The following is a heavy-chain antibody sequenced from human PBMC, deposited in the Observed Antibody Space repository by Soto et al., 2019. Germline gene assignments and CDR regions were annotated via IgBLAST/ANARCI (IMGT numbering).Heavy chain of an antibody. V-gene: IGHV3-74*01. J-gene: IGHJ4*02. D-gene: IGHD1-26*01. CDR3: ARVVTHYNGSYRTIDY. Sequence: EVQLVESGGGLVQPGGPLRLSCAASGFSFRSYWMHWVRQAPGKGLVWVSRINSDGSSSTYADSVKGRFTISRDNAKNTLYLQMNSLRAEDTAVYYCARVVTHYNGSYRTIDYWGQGTLVTVSS. CDR2: INSDGSSS. CDR1: GFSFRSYW.